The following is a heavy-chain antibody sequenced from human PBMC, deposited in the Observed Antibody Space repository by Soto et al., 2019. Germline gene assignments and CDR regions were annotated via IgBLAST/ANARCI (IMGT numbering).Heavy chain of an antibody. Sequence: QVQLVQSGAEVKKPGASVKVSCKASGYTFTRHYIHWVRQAPGQGLEWLGIINPSGGRTTYAQKFQGRVTVTRDTSTSTVHMEVSGLISEDTAVYFCARESDRGYYYTSGQYLIGVLDMWGQGTMVTVST. CDR1: GYTFTRHY. J-gene: IGHJ3*02. CDR2: INPSGGRT. V-gene: IGHV1-46*01. CDR3: ARESDRGYYYTSGQYLIGVLDM. D-gene: IGHD3-10*01.